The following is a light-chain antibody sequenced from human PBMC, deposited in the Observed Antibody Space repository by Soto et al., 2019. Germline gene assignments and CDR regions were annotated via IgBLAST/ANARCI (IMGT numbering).Light chain of an antibody. J-gene: IGLJ1*01. CDR1: NSDVGNSDY. CDR2: EVS. V-gene: IGLV2-14*01. Sequence: QSALTQPASVSGSPGQSITISCTGTNSDVGNSDYVPWYQHHPGKAPKLMIFEVSNRPSGISDRFSGSKSGNTASLTISGLQAEDDAYYYCSSYTDSSTLFVFGTGTKVTVL. CDR3: SSYTDSSTLFV.